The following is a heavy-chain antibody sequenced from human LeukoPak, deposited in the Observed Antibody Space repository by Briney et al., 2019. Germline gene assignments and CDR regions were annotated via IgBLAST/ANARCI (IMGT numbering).Heavy chain of an antibody. CDR3: AKGNLVVAYYYGSGSDAFDI. D-gene: IGHD3-10*01. V-gene: IGHV3-23*01. J-gene: IGHJ3*02. Sequence: GGSLRLSCAASGFTFSSYAMSWVRQAPGKGLEWVSDISGSGGSTYYADSVKGRFTISRDNSKNTLYLQMNSLRAEDTAVYYCAKGNLVVAYYYGSGSDAFDIWGQGTMVTVSS. CDR2: ISGSGGST. CDR1: GFTFSSYA.